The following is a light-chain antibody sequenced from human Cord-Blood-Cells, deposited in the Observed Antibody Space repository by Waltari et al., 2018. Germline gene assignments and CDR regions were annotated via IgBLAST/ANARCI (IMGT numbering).Light chain of an antibody. CDR2: DAS. CDR1: QDISNY. Sequence: DIQMTQSPSSLSASVGDRVTITCQASQDISNYLNWYQQKPGKAPKRLIYDASNLETGVPSRFSGSGSGTDFTFTISSLQPEDIATYYCQQYDNLPITCGQGTRLEIK. CDR3: QQYDNLPIT. V-gene: IGKV1-33*01. J-gene: IGKJ5*01.